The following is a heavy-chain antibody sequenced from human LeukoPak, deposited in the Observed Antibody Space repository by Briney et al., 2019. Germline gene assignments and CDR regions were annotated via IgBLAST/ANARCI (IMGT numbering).Heavy chain of an antibody. D-gene: IGHD6-13*01. CDR3: ARDSWYYSY. CDR1: GGSISSYY. CDR2: IYYSGST. Sequence: SETLSLTCTVSGGSISSYYWSWIRQPPGKGLEWIGYIYYSGSTNYNPSLKSRVTISVDTSKNQFSLRLSSVTAADTAVYYCARDSWYYSYWGQGTLVTVSS. V-gene: IGHV4-59*01. J-gene: IGHJ4*02.